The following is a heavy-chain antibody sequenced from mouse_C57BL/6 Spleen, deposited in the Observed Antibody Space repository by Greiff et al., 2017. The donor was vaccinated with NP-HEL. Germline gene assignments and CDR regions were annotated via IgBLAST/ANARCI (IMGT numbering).Heavy chain of an antibody. J-gene: IGHJ4*01. CDR3: ARSAYYGSSPFYYAMDY. CDR1: GYTFTNYW. V-gene: IGHV1-63*01. CDR2: IYPGGGYT. Sequence: QVQLQQSGAELVRPGTSVKMSCKASGYTFTNYWIGWAKQRPGHGLEWIGDIYPGGGYTYYNEKFKGKATLPADKSSSTAYMQFRSLTSEDSAIYYCARSAYYGSSPFYYAMDYWGQGTSVTVSS. D-gene: IGHD1-1*01.